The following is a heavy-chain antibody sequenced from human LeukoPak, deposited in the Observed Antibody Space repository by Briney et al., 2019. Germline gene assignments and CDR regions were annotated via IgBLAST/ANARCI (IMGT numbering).Heavy chain of an antibody. V-gene: IGHV3-53*01. CDR1: RFTVSTNY. J-gene: IGHJ3*01. CDR3: ARDSPYYYGSGL. Sequence: PGGSLRLSCAASRFTVSTNYMSWVRQAPGKGLEWVSVIYSGGSTYYADSVKGRFTISRDNSRNTLYLQMNSLRADDTAVYYRARDSPYYYGSGLWGQGTMVTVSS. CDR2: IYSGGST. D-gene: IGHD3-10*01.